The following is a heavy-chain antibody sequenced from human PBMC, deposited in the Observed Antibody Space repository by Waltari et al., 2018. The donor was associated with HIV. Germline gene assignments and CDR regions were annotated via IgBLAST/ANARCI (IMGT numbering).Heavy chain of an antibody. CDR2: IYSGGST. CDR3: ARDRRGYYWGGGY. V-gene: IGHV3-53*01. D-gene: IGHD1-26*01. Sequence: EVQLVESGGGLIQPGGSLRLSCAASGFTVSSNYMSWVRQAPGKGLEWVSVIYSGGSTYYADSVKGRFTISRDNSKNTLYLQMNSLRAEDTAVYYCARDRRGYYWGGGYWGQGTLVTVSS. J-gene: IGHJ4*02. CDR1: GFTVSSNY.